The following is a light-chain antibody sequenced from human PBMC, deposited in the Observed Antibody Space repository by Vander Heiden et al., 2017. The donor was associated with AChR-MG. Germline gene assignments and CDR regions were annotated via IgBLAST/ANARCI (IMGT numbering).Light chain of an antibody. CDR2: VAT. CDR3: QQSDSPPWT. J-gene: IGKJ1*01. CDR1: QSINSF. Sequence: DIQMTQSPSSLSASVGDRVTITCRASQSINSFVNWYQQKSGEAPNLLMYVATNLQSGVPARFSGSGSGTDFTLTISNLQPEDFATYYCQQSDSPPWTFGQGTKVEI. V-gene: IGKV1-39*01.